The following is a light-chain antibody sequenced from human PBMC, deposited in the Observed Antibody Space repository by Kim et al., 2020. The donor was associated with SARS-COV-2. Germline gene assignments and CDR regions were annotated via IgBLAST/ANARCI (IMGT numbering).Light chain of an antibody. J-gene: IGKJ2*01. Sequence: EVVLTQSPDTLSLSPGDSATLSCRASQSVRVRNLAWYQQSPGQPPRLLIYDAATRATGIPNRFSGSWSGTDFTLTIDRLEPGDFAVYFSNQYGNSPYTFGQGTKLEF. CDR3: NQYGNSPYT. CDR1: QSVRVRN. V-gene: IGKV3-20*01. CDR2: DAA.